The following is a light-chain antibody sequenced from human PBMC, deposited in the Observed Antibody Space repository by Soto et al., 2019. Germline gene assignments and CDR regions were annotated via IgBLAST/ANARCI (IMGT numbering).Light chain of an antibody. Sequence: QSALTQPPSASETPGQGVTISCSGSSSNIGSNYVYWYQQLPGTAPKLLIYRNNQRPSGVPDRFSGSKSGTSASLAISGLRSEDEADYYCAAWDDSLSGAYVFGTGTKVTVL. CDR1: SSNIGSNY. J-gene: IGLJ1*01. CDR2: RNN. CDR3: AAWDDSLSGAYV. V-gene: IGLV1-47*01.